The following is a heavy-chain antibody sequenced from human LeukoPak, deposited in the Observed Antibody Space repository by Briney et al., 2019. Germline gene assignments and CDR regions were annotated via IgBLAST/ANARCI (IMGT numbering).Heavy chain of an antibody. Sequence: PSETLSLTCTVSGGSIAYGGYYWTWIRQHPVKGLEWIGYIFTSGTTNYNPSLKGRVSISLDTSKSQFSLNLTSVTAADTAIYFCARDQSGTYRDKWFDPWGQGSLVTVSS. CDR3: ARDQSGTYRDKWFDP. CDR1: GGSIAYGGYY. CDR2: IFTSGTT. D-gene: IGHD1-26*01. J-gene: IGHJ5*02. V-gene: IGHV4-31*03.